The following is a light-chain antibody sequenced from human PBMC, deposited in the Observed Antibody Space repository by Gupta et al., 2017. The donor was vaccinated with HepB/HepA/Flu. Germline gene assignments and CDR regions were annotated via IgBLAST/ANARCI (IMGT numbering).Light chain of an antibody. CDR3: PSYDSSLRGWV. Sequence: QSVLTQPPSVSGAPGQRVIISCTGNRSNIGAGYDVHWYQQLPGTAPKLLINDKTNGPSGVLDRFSGSKLGPPASLAIPGRQAEDEADYSCPSYDSSLRGWVFGGGTKRTVL. CDR2: DKT. J-gene: IGLJ3*02. V-gene: IGLV1-40*01. CDR1: RSNIGAGYD.